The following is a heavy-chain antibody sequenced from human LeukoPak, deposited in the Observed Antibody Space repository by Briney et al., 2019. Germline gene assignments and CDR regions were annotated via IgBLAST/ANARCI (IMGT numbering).Heavy chain of an antibody. CDR3: ARVHCSSSSCYLYDY. J-gene: IGHJ4*02. CDR1: GYSISSGLY. Sequence: PSETLSLTCAVSGYSISSGLYWGWIRQPPGKGLEWIGSIYHSGFTYYNPSLESRVTISVDTSKNQFSLKPSSVTAADTAVYYCARVHCSSSSCYLYDYWGQGTLVTVSS. D-gene: IGHD2-2*01. V-gene: IGHV4-38-2*01. CDR2: IYHSGFT.